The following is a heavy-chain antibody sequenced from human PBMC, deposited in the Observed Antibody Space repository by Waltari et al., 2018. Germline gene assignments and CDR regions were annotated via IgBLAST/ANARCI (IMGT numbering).Heavy chain of an antibody. J-gene: IGHJ4*02. D-gene: IGHD4-17*01. CDR2: ISYDGSNK. CDR3: YGESPYYFDY. V-gene: IGHV3-30*03. Sequence: QVQLVESGGGVVQPGRSLRLSCAASGFTFSSYGMHWVRQAPGKGLEWGAVISYDGSNKYYADSVKGRFTISRDNSKNTLYLQMNSLRAEDTAVYYCYGESPYYFDYWGQGTLVTVSS. CDR1: GFTFSSYG.